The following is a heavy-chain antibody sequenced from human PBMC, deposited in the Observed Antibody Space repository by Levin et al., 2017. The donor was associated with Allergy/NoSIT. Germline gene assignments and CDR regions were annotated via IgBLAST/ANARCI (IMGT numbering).Heavy chain of an antibody. CDR2: IWYDGSNK. D-gene: IGHD6-13*01. CDR3: ARGGYSSSWYSDWFDP. V-gene: IGHV3-33*01. Sequence: GGSLRLSCAASGFTFSSYGMHWVRQAPGKGLEWVAVIWYDGSNKYYADSVKGRFTISRDNSKNTLYLQMNSLRAEDTAVYYCARGGYSSSWYSDWFDPWGQGTLVTVSS. CDR1: GFTFSSYG. J-gene: IGHJ5*02.